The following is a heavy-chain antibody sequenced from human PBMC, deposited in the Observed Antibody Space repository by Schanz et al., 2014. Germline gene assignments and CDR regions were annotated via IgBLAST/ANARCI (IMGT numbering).Heavy chain of an antibody. D-gene: IGHD1-26*01. CDR3: ARDRDQWDGNYLDY. CDR2: ISANSGGT. CDR1: GYTFTAYY. V-gene: IGHV1-2*02. J-gene: IGHJ4*02. Sequence: QVQLVQSGAEVKKPGSSVKVSCKASGYTFTAYYMHWVRQAPGQGLEWMGWISANSGGTNYAQKFQGRVTMTRDTSISTAYMELSRLKSDDTAVYYCARDRDQWDGNYLDYWGQGTLVTVSS.